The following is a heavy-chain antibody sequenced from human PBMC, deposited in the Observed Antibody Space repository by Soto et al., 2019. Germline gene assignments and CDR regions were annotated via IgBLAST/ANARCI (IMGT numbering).Heavy chain of an antibody. D-gene: IGHD2-15*01. Sequence: TLSLTCAVYGGSFSGYYWSWIRQPPGKGLEWIGEINHSGSTNYNPSLKSRVTISVDTSKNQFSLKLSSVTAADTAVYYCARVVLGYMDVWGKGTTVTVSS. CDR3: ARVVLGYMDV. CDR2: INHSGST. V-gene: IGHV4-34*01. J-gene: IGHJ6*03. CDR1: GGSFSGYY.